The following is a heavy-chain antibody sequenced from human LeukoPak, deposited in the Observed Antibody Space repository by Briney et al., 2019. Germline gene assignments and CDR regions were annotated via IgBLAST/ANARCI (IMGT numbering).Heavy chain of an antibody. CDR1: GGSISSSSYY. CDR2: IYYIGTT. J-gene: IGHJ4*02. Sequence: KPSETLSLTCTVSGGSISSSSYYWSWIRQPQGKGLEWIGSIYYIGTTNSNPSPKSRVTISVDTSKNQFSLKLSSVTAADTAVYYCARHIYYSTLKIDYWGQGTLVTVSS. D-gene: IGHD3-10*01. V-gene: IGHV4-39*01. CDR3: ARHIYYSTLKIDY.